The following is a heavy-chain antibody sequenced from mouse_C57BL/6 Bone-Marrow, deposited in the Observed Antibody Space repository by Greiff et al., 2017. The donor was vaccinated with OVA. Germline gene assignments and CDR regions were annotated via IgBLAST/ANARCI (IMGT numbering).Heavy chain of an antibody. J-gene: IGHJ2*01. CDR1: GFTFSDYG. Sequence: EVQLQESGGGLVKPGGSLKLSCAASGFTFSDYGMHWVRQAPEKGLEWVAYISSGSSTIYYADTVKGRFTISRDNAKNTLFLQMTSLRSEDTAMYYCARPRPPYYGSLYFDYWGQGTTLTVSS. CDR3: ARPRPPYYGSLYFDY. CDR2: ISSGSSTI. D-gene: IGHD1-1*01. V-gene: IGHV5-17*01.